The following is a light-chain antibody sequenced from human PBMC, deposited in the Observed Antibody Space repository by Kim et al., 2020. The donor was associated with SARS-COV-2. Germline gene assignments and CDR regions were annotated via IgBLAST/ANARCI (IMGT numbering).Light chain of an antibody. CDR1: QSVLYSSNNKNY. V-gene: IGKV4-1*01. CDR3: QQHYTTPVWT. J-gene: IGKJ1*01. Sequence: DIVMTQSPDSLAVSLGERATINCKSSQSVLYSSNNKNYLVWYQQKPGQPPRLLIYWASTRESGVPDRFSGSGSGTNFTLTISSLQAEDVAIYYCQQHYTTPVWTFGQGTKVDIK. CDR2: WAS.